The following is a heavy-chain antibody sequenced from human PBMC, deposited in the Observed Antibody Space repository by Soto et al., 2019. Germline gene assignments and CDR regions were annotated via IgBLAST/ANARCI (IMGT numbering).Heavy chain of an antibody. CDR1: GFTFSSYA. D-gene: IGHD1-7*01. Sequence: PGGSLRLSCAASGFTFSSYAMHWVRQAPGKGLEWVAVISYDGSNKYYADSVKGRFTISRDNSKNTLYLQMNSLRAEDTAVYYCARDRGLTGTTVGMDVWGQGTTVTVSS. CDR2: ISYDGSNK. CDR3: ARDRGLTGTTVGMDV. V-gene: IGHV3-30-3*01. J-gene: IGHJ6*02.